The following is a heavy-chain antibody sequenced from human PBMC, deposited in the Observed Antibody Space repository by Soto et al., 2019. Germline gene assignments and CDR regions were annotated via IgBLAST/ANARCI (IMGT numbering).Heavy chain of an antibody. CDR1: GYSFTNNG. V-gene: IGHV1-8*01. CDR3: TRAVDSGAWISN. CDR2: MNPTTGQT. D-gene: IGHD5-12*01. Sequence: QVQLVQSGAEVKKPGASVKVSCKASGYSFTNNGINWVRQATGQGLEWMGWMNPTTGQTGYTEKFQGRLSMTRDTSITTSYMELTSLTAEDTAVYYCTRAVDSGAWISNWGQGTLGTVSS. J-gene: IGHJ4*02.